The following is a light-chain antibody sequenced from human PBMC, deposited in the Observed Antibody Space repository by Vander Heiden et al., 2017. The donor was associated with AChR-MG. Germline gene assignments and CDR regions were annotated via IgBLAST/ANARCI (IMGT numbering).Light chain of an antibody. CDR3: QQDNEYSYT. CDR2: KAS. Sequence: DIQMTQSPSTLSASAGDRVTITCRASQSIGKWLAWYQQKPGKAPKLLIYKASSLESGVPSRFSGSGSGTEFTLTISHLQPDDFATYYCQQDNEYSYTFGQGTKLEIK. J-gene: IGKJ2*01. V-gene: IGKV1-5*03. CDR1: QSIGKW.